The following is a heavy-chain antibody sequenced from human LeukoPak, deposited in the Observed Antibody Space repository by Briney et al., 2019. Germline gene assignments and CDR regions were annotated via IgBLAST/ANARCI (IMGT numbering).Heavy chain of an antibody. CDR1: GFTFRRSW. J-gene: IGHJ4*02. CDR2: IEQGARGK. Sequence: GGSLRLSCTASGFTFRRSWMAWTRQAPGKGREWVTNIEQGARGKYYVHIVKGRFTASRDNTKNTVSLQMNSLRIEDTAVYYCARVEIRADFDFWGQGVLVTVSS. V-gene: IGHV3-7*01. CDR3: ARVEIRADFDF.